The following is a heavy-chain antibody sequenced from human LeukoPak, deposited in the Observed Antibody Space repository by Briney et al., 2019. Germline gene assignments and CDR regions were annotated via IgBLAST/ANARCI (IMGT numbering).Heavy chain of an antibody. Sequence: EPSETLSLTCAVYGGSFSGYYWSWIRQPPGKGLEWIGEINHTGSTKYNPSLKSRVTISVDTSKNQFSLKLRSVTAADTAVYYCARDSGDYGDPDRHFDLWGRGTLVTVSS. J-gene: IGHJ2*01. CDR2: INHTGST. CDR1: GGSFSGYY. CDR3: ARDSGDYGDPDRHFDL. D-gene: IGHD4-17*01. V-gene: IGHV4-34*01.